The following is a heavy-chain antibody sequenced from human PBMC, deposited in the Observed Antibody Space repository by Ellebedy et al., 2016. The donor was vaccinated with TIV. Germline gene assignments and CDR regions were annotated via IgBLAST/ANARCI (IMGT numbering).Heavy chain of an antibody. V-gene: IGHV3-72*01. J-gene: IGHJ4*02. CDR1: GFTISDYY. Sequence: PGGSLRLSCAVSGFTISDYYIDWVRHAPGTGLELVARIRRKVNSYTKEYAASVKDRFTVSRDDSNNSVYLQMNSLKTEDTAVYFCVRGASSGGNWYAGDYWGQGTLVTVSS. CDR3: VRGASSGGNWYAGDY. CDR2: IRRKVNSYTK. D-gene: IGHD2-15*01.